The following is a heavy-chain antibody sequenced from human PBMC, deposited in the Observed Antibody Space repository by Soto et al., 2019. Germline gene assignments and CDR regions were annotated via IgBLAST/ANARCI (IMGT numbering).Heavy chain of an antibody. J-gene: IGHJ5*02. CDR1: GYTFTSYG. V-gene: IGHV1-18*01. CDR3: ARIRLSSSWALLYNWFDP. D-gene: IGHD6-13*01. Sequence: ASVKVSCKASGYTFTSYGISWVRQAPGQGLEWMGWISAYNGNTNYAQKLQGRVTMTTDTTTRTAYMELRSLRSDDTAVYYCARIRLSSSWALLYNWFDPWGQGTLVTVSS. CDR2: ISAYNGNT.